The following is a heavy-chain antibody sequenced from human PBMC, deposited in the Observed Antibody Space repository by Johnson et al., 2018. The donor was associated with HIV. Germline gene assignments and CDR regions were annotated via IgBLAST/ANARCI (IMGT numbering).Heavy chain of an antibody. CDR2: ISYDASNK. V-gene: IGHV3-30*04. Sequence: QVQLVESGGGVVQPGRSLRLSCAASRFTFSSFAMHWVRQAPGKGLEWVAVISYDASNKYYADSVKGRFTISRDNSKNTLYLQMNSLIVEDTAVYHCARGRRPWELHGFNAFDTWGQGTMVIVSS. D-gene: IGHD1-26*01. CDR1: RFTFSSFA. J-gene: IGHJ3*02. CDR3: ARGRRPWELHGFNAFDT.